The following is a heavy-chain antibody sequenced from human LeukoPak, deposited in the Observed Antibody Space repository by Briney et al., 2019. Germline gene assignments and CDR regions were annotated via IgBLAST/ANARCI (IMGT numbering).Heavy chain of an antibody. Sequence: SETLSLTCTVSGGSISSSSYYWGWIRQPPGKGLEWIGSIYYSGSTYYNPSLKSRVTISVDTSKNQFSLKLSSVTAADTAVYHCARGEAAAAADWYFDLWGRGTLVTVSS. CDR2: IYYSGST. V-gene: IGHV4-39*07. CDR3: ARGEAAAAADWYFDL. J-gene: IGHJ2*01. D-gene: IGHD6-13*01. CDR1: GGSISSSSYY.